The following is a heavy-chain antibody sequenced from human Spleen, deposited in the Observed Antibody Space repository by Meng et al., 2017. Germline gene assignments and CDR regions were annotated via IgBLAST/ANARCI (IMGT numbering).Heavy chain of an antibody. CDR3: ARGPTTMAHDFDY. CDR2: INHSGGT. CDR1: GGSFSGYY. D-gene: IGHD4-11*01. V-gene: IGHV4-34*01. Sequence: QLQLQQWGAGLLKPSETLSLTCAVYGGSFSGYYWSWIRQPPGKGLEWIGEINHSGGTNYNPSLKSRVTISVDMSKNQFSLKLSSVTAADTAVYYCARGPTTMAHDFDYWGQGTLVTVSS. J-gene: IGHJ4*02.